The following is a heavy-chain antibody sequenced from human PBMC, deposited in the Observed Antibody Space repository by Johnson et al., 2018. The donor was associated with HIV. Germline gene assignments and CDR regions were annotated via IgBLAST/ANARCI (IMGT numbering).Heavy chain of an antibody. CDR2: ISGSGGST. V-gene: IGHV3-23*04. CDR3: ARVGDFWSGPRRYDAFDI. J-gene: IGHJ3*02. Sequence: VQLVESGGGVVQPGRSLRLSCAASGFTFSSYAMHWVRQAPGKGLEWVSAISGSGGSTYYADSVKGRFTISRDNSKNSLYLQMNNLRVEDTAVYYCARVGDFWSGPRRYDAFDIWGQGTLVTVSS. D-gene: IGHD3-3*01. CDR1: GFTFSSYA.